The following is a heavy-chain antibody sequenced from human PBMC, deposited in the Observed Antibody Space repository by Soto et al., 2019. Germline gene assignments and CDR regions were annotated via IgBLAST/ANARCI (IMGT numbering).Heavy chain of an antibody. CDR3: ACDYDGLYSFDF. CDR1: GFDVSTKY. J-gene: IGHJ4*02. V-gene: IGHV3-53*01. Sequence: PGGSLRLSCAASGFDVSTKYMNWVRQAPGKGLEWVSVIYSGGSAYYADSVKGRFTISRDNSKNTLYLQMNSLRAEDTAVYYCACDYDGLYSFDFWGKGTLVTV. CDR2: IYSGGSA. D-gene: IGHD5-12*01.